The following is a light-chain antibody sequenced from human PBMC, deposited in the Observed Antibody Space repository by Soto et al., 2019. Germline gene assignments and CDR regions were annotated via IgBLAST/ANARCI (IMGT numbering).Light chain of an antibody. Sequence: QSVLTQPASVSGSPGQSITISCTGTSSYVGDYNYVSWYQQHPGKAPKLVIYDVSNRPSGVSNRFSGSKSGNTASLTISGLQAEDEADYYCSSYTSSSTLVVFGTGTKLTVL. CDR3: SSYTSSSTLVV. J-gene: IGLJ1*01. CDR1: SSYVGDYNY. CDR2: DVS. V-gene: IGLV2-14*01.